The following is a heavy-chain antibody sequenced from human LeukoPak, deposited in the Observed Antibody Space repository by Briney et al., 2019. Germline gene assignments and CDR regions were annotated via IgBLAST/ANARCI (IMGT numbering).Heavy chain of an antibody. V-gene: IGHV4-39*07. Sequence: SETLSLTCTVSGGSISSSSYYWGWIRQPPGNGLEWIGSIYYSGSTYYNPSLKSRVTISVDTSKNQFSLKLSSVTAADTAVYYCARDLLMITFGGVIVYFDYWGQGTLVTVSS. D-gene: IGHD3-16*02. J-gene: IGHJ4*02. CDR3: ARDLLMITFGGVIVYFDY. CDR1: GGSISSSSYY. CDR2: IYYSGST.